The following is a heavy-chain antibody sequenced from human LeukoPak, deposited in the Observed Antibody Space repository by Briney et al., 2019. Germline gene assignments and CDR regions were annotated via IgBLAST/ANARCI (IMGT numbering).Heavy chain of an antibody. CDR3: ARDPTNTLTEGS. Sequence: RPGGSLRLSRAASGFMFSSYWMHWVRQAPEKGLVWVSRINTDGSSTNYADSVKGRFTISRDNAKNTLYLQMNSLRAEDTAVYYCARDPTNTLTEGSWGQGTLVTVSS. CDR1: GFMFSSYW. J-gene: IGHJ5*02. D-gene: IGHD2-15*01. V-gene: IGHV3-74*01. CDR2: INTDGSST.